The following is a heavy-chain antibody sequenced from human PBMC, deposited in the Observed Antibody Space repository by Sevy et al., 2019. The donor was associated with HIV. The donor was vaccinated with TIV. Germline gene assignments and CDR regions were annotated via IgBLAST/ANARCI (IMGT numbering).Heavy chain of an antibody. Sequence: GGSLRLSCAASGFTVSSNYMSWVRQAPGKGLEWVSVIYSGGSTYYADSVKGRFTISRDNSKNTLYLPMNSLRAEDTAVYYCARDGDSSGRLGGWFDPWGQGTLVTVSS. CDR1: GFTVSSNY. J-gene: IGHJ5*02. CDR3: ARDGDSSGRLGGWFDP. D-gene: IGHD3-22*01. CDR2: IYSGGST. V-gene: IGHV3-66*01.